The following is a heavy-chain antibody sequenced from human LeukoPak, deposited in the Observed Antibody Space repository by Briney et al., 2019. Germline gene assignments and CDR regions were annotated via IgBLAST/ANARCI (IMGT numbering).Heavy chain of an antibody. V-gene: IGHV1-69*04. J-gene: IGHJ5*02. D-gene: IGHD3-22*01. CDR2: IIPILGIA. Sequence: SVKVSCKASGGTFSSYAISWVRQAPGQGLEWMGRIIPILGIANYAQKFQGRVTITADKSTSTAYMELSSLRSEDTAVYYCARHAWLFSRCWFDPWGQGTLVTVSS. CDR1: GGTFSSYA. CDR3: ARHAWLFSRCWFDP.